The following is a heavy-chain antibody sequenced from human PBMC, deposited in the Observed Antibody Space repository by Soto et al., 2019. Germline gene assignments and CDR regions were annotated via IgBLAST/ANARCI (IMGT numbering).Heavy chain of an antibody. V-gene: IGHV4-31*01. D-gene: IGHD5-18*01. CDR1: GGSISSGGYY. CDR3: ARDRYGSRYGMDV. CDR2: IYYSGST. Sequence: QVQLQESGPGLVKPSQTLSLTCTVSGGSISSGGYYWSWIRQHPGKGLEWIGYIYYSGSTYYNPSLKSLVTISVDTAKNQYSLKLSSVTAADTAVYYCARDRYGSRYGMDVWGQGTTVTVSS. J-gene: IGHJ6*02.